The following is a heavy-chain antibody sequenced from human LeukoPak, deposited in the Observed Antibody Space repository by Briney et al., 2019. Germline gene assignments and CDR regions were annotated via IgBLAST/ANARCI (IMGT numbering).Heavy chain of an antibody. CDR1: GFTFISYA. Sequence: PGGSLRLSCAASGFTFISYAMHWVRQAPGKGLEWVAVISYDGSNKYYADSVKGRFTISRDNSKNTLYLQMNSLRAEDTAVYYCARDRGRSGSYPDYWGQGTLVTVSS. V-gene: IGHV3-30*01. D-gene: IGHD1-26*01. CDR2: ISYDGSNK. CDR3: ARDRGRSGSYPDY. J-gene: IGHJ4*02.